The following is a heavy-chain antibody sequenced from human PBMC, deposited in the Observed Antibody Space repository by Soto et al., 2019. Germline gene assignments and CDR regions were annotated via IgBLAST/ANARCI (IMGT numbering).Heavy chain of an antibody. CDR2: IYHTGST. Sequence: QVQLQESGPGLVKPSGTLSLTCAVSGGSISSSNWWSWVRQPPGKGLEWIGEIYHTGSTNYNPSLKSRVTISVDKSKNQFSLKLSSVTAADTTAVYYCARVLGSDGFDIWGQGTMVTVSS. CDR3: ARVLGSDGFDI. CDR1: GGSISSSNW. J-gene: IGHJ3*02. D-gene: IGHD3-3*02. V-gene: IGHV4-4*02.